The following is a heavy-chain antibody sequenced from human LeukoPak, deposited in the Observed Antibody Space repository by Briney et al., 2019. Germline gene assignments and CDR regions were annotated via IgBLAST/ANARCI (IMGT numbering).Heavy chain of an antibody. Sequence: ASVTVSCTASGYTFTGYYMHWVRQAPGQGLEWMGRINPNSGGTNYAQKFQGRVTMTRDTSISTAYMELSRLRSDDTAVYYCARDRELERKDYFDYWGQGTLVTVSS. CDR1: GYTFTGYY. CDR3: ARDRELERKDYFDY. D-gene: IGHD1-1*01. V-gene: IGHV1-2*06. CDR2: INPNSGGT. J-gene: IGHJ4*02.